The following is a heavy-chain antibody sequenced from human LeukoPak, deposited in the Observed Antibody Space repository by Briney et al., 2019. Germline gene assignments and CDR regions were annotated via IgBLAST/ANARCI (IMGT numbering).Heavy chain of an antibody. V-gene: IGHV3-21*01. CDR3: ASPVYDILTGYQNDALDI. D-gene: IGHD3-9*01. CDR2: ISSSSSYI. J-gene: IGHJ3*02. Sequence: GGSLRLSCAASGFTFSSYSMNWVRQAPGKGLEWVSSISSSSSYIYYADSVKGRFTISRDNAKNSLYLQMNSLRAEDTAVYYCASPVYDILTGYQNDALDIWGQGTMVTVSS. CDR1: GFTFSSYS.